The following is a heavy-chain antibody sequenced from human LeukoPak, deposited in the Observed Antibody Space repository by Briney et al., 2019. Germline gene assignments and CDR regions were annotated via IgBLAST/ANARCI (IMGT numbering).Heavy chain of an antibody. Sequence: PSETLSLTCTVSGGSISSYYWSWIRQPPGKGLEWIGYIYYSGSTNYNPSLKSRVTISVDTSKNQFSLKLSSVTAADTAVYYCAGGTMMDAFDIWGQGTMVTVSS. V-gene: IGHV4-59*01. CDR3: AGGTMMDAFDI. D-gene: IGHD3-22*01. CDR1: GGSISSYY. CDR2: IYYSGST. J-gene: IGHJ3*02.